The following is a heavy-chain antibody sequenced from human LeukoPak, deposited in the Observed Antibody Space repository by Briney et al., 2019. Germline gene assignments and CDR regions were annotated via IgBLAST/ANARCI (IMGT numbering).Heavy chain of an antibody. Sequence: SETLSLTCTVSGGSISTYYWSWIRQPAGKGLGWIGRIYTSGSTDYNPSLKSRVTMSVDTSKNQFSLKLSSVTAADTAVYYCARGGAFADYWGQGTLVTVSS. CDR3: ARGGAFADY. D-gene: IGHD1-26*01. CDR2: IYTSGST. J-gene: IGHJ4*02. V-gene: IGHV4-4*07. CDR1: GGSISTYY.